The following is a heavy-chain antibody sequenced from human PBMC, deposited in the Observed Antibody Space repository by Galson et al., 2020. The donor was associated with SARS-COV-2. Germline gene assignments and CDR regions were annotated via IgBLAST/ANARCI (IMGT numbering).Heavy chain of an antibody. V-gene: IGHV3-30*04. CDR1: GFTFSSYA. CDR2: ISYDGSNK. Sequence: GESLKISCAASGFTFSSYAMHWVRQAPGKGLEWVAVISYDGSNKYYADSVKGRFTISRDNSKNTLYLQMNSLRAEDTAVYYCARDQDYYDSSDPMDVWGQGTTVTFSS. CDR3: ARDQDYYDSSDPMDV. J-gene: IGHJ6*02. D-gene: IGHD3-22*01.